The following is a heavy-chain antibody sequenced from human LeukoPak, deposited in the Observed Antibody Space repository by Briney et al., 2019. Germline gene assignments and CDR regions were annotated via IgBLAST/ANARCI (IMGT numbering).Heavy chain of an antibody. CDR2: AYYRSKWYS. J-gene: IGHJ5*02. CDR1: GDSVSSNSAA. Sequence: SQTLSLTCAISGDSVSSNSAAWNWLRQYPSRGLEWLGRAYYRSKWYSDYAVSVKSRITINADTSKNQFSLQLNSVTPEDTAVYYCARDLRAGYSLPLDPWGQGTLVTVSS. D-gene: IGHD2-15*01. V-gene: IGHV6-1*01. CDR3: ARDLRAGYSLPLDP.